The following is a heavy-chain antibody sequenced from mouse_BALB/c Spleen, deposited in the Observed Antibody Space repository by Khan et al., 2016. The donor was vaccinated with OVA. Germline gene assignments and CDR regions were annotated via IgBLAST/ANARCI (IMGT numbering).Heavy chain of an antibody. CDR3: SRPPYFSYTLAH. CDR1: GYTFTNYG. Sequence: QIQLVQSGPELKKPGETVKISCKASGYTFTNYGMNWVKQSPGKALKWMGWINTYTGEPTYADDFKGRFAFSLETSASTAYLQINNLKNEDTATFFFSRPPYFSYTLAHWGQGTSVTVSS. CDR2: INTYTGEP. V-gene: IGHV9-3-1*01. D-gene: IGHD2-10*01. J-gene: IGHJ4*01.